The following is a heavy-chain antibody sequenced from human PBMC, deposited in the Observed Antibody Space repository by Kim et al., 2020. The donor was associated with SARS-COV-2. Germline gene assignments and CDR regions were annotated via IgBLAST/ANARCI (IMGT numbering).Heavy chain of an antibody. Sequence: SVKVYCKASGGTFTNYAITWVRQAPGQGLEWMGGIIPLFGTANYAQKFQGRVTITADESTGTAYMELIGLMSEDTALYYCARAKITGTTGGHYYYGMDVWGQGTTVTVSS. CDR2: IIPLFGTA. CDR3: ARAKITGTTGGHYYYGMDV. D-gene: IGHD1-20*01. J-gene: IGHJ6*02. CDR1: GGTFTNYA. V-gene: IGHV1-69*13.